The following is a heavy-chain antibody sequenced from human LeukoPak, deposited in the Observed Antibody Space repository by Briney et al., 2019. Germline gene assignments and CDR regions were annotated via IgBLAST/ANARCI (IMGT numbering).Heavy chain of an antibody. J-gene: IGHJ4*02. Sequence: GGSLRLSCAASGFTFSSYGMHWARQAPGKGLEWVSSIDSTSVFKFYADSMKGRITISRDNARNSLYLQMRSLSADDTGVYYCARGPVAGPLDYWGQGTLVTVSS. CDR1: GFTFSSYG. D-gene: IGHD6-19*01. CDR3: ARGPVAGPLDY. V-gene: IGHV3-21*01. CDR2: IDSTSVFK.